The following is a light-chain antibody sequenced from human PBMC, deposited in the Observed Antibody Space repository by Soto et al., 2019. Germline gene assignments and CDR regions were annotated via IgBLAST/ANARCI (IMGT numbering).Light chain of an antibody. CDR2: GAS. J-gene: IGKJ5*01. CDR3: QHYGGSPIT. V-gene: IGKV3-20*01. CDR1: QSLSINS. Sequence: EIVLTQSPGTLSLSPGERATLSCRASQSLSINSLAWYQQKPGQSPRLLIYGASSRATGTPDRFSGSGSGTDFTLTISRLEPEDFAVYYCQHYGGSPITFGQGTRLEI.